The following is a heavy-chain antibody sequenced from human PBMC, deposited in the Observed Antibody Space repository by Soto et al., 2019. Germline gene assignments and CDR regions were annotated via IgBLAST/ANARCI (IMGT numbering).Heavy chain of an antibody. J-gene: IGHJ4*02. CDR1: GFTFSSYG. CDR3: AKDRSLVRGPMPY. Sequence: LRLSCAASGFTFSSYGMHWVRQAPGKGLEWVAVISYDGSNKYYADSVKGRFTISRDNSKNTLYLQMNSLRAEDTAVYYCAKDRSLVRGPMPYWGQGTLVTVSS. V-gene: IGHV3-30*18. CDR2: ISYDGSNK. D-gene: IGHD3-10*01.